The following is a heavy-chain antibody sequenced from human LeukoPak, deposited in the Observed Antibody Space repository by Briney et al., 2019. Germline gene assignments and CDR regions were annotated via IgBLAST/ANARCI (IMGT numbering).Heavy chain of an antibody. D-gene: IGHD5-18*01. Sequence: PSETLSLTCAVSGGSISSGGYSWSWIRQPPGKGLEWIGEINHSGSTNYNPSLKSRVTISVDTSKNQFSLKLSSVTAADTAVYYCARAIPGYSYGYFKPGAHYYYGMDVWGQGTTVTVSS. J-gene: IGHJ6*02. CDR3: ARAIPGYSYGYFKPGAHYYYGMDV. V-gene: IGHV4-34*01. CDR1: GGSISSGGYS. CDR2: INHSGST.